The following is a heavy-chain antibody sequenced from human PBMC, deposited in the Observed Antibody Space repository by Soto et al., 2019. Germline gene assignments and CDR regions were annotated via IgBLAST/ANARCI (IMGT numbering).Heavy chain of an antibody. V-gene: IGHV1-69*01. CDR1: GGTFSSYA. D-gene: IGHD3-22*01. J-gene: IGHJ5*02. CDR3: ARGQTYYYDSSGYPNWFDP. CDR2: IIPIFGTA. Sequence: QVQLVQSGAEVKKPGSSVKVSCKASGGTFSSYAISWVRQAPGQGLEWMGGIIPIFGTANYAQKFQGRVTITADESTSTAYMELSSLRSEDTAVYYCARGQTYYYDSSGYPNWFDPWCQGTLVTVSS.